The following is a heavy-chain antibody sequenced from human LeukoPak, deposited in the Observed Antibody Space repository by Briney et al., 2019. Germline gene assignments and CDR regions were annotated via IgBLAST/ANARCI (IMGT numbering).Heavy chain of an antibody. J-gene: IGHJ4*02. CDR2: ISSSSSYT. V-gene: IGHV3-11*06. Sequence: GGSLRLSCAASGFTFSDYYMSWIRQAPGKGLEWVSYISSSSSYTNYADSVKGRFTISRDNAKNSLYLQMNSLRAEDTAVYYCARDRNIAAADSVFDYWGQGTLVTVSS. CDR3: ARDRNIAAADSVFDY. D-gene: IGHD6-13*01. CDR1: GFTFSDYY.